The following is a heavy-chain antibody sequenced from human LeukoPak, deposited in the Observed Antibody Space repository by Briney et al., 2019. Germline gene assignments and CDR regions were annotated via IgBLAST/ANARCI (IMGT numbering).Heavy chain of an antibody. J-gene: IGHJ4*02. CDR3: ARHDTQIVVVPAAMSFDY. V-gene: IGHV4-39*01. CDR2: IYYSGRT. D-gene: IGHD2-2*01. Sequence: SETLSLTCTVSGGSISSSSYYWGWIRQPPGKGLEWIVSIYYSGRTYSNPSLKSRVTISVDTSKNQFSLKLTSVTAADTAVYYCARHDTQIVVVPAAMSFDYWGQGTLVTVSS. CDR1: GGSISSSSYY.